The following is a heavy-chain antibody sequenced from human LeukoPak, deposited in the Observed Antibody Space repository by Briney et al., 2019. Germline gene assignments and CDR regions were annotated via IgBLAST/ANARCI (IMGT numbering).Heavy chain of an antibody. V-gene: IGHV3-23*01. CDR3: AKDLHYCSGGSCYSGWFDP. J-gene: IGHJ5*02. Sequence: GGSLRLSCAVSGLTFSNYAMSWVRQAPGKGLDWVSTISNSGDSTYYADSVKGRFAVSRDNSKNTVYLQLNSLRAEDTAVYYCAKDLHYCSGGSCYSGWFDPWGQGTLVTVSS. CDR2: ISNSGDST. CDR1: GLTFSNYA. D-gene: IGHD2-15*01.